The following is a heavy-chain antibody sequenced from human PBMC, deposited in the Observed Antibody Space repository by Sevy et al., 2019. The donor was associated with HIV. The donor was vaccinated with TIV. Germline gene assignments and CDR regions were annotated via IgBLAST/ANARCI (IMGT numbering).Heavy chain of an antibody. CDR1: GYTFTGFY. V-gene: IGHV1-2*02. Sequence: ASVKVSCKASGYTFTGFYMHWVRQAPGQGLEWMGWINPNSGGTNYAQKFQGRVTMTRDTSISTAYMGRSRLRSDDTAVYYCARDIHYYDSSGSYYFDYWGQGTLVTVSS. CDR3: ARDIHYYDSSGSYYFDY. CDR2: INPNSGGT. J-gene: IGHJ4*02. D-gene: IGHD3-22*01.